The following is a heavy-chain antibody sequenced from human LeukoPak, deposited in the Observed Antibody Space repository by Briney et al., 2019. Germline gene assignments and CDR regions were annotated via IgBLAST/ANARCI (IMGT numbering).Heavy chain of an antibody. V-gene: IGHV3-48*02. Sequence: QPGGSLRLSCAASGFTFRSYSMHWVRQAPGKGPEWVSYISSTSSTIYYADSVKGRFTISRDNAKNPLYLQMNSLRDEDTAVYYCARAAPYYYDSSGYSAFDSWGQGTMVTVSA. J-gene: IGHJ3*02. CDR3: ARAAPYYYDSSGYSAFDS. D-gene: IGHD3-22*01. CDR1: GFTFRSYS. CDR2: ISSTSSTI.